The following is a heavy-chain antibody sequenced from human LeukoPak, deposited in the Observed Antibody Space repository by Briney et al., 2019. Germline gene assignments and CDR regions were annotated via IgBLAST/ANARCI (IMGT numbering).Heavy chain of an antibody. Sequence: HPGGSLRLSCAASGFTFSSYALHWVRQAPGKGLEWVAVISYDGGNDYYADSVKGRFTISRDNSKNTLYLQMNSLRPEDTAVYYCARDGGLLLAEPDYWGQGTLVTVSS. CDR2: ISYDGGND. J-gene: IGHJ4*02. CDR3: ARDGGLLLAEPDY. V-gene: IGHV3-30*04. CDR1: GFTFSSYA. D-gene: IGHD2-21*02.